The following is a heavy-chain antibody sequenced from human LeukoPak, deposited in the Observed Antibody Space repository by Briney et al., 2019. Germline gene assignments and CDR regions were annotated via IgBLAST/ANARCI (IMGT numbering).Heavy chain of an antibody. V-gene: IGHV1-69*04. CDR2: IIPILGIA. CDR1: GGTFSSYA. D-gene: IGHD6-19*01. CDR3: ARDEVTVAGPLGWFDY. J-gene: IGHJ4*02. Sequence: ASVKVSCKASGGTFSSYAISWVRQAPGQGLEWMGRIIPILGIANYAQKFQGRVTITADKSTSTAYMELSSLRSEDTAVYYCARDEVTVAGPLGWFDYWGQGTLVTVSS.